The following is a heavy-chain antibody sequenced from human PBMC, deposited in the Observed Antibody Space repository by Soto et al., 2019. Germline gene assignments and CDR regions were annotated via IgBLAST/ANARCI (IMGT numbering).Heavy chain of an antibody. Sequence: GESLKISCKGSGYSFTSYWIGWVRQVPGRGLEWMGIIYPADSDIRHSPSFQGQVTISVDKSLSTAYLQWSSLRASDTAMYYCARQDCSGGSCYSSRHYYYGMDVWGQGTTVTVSS. V-gene: IGHV5-51*01. D-gene: IGHD2-15*01. J-gene: IGHJ6*02. CDR3: ARQDCSGGSCYSSRHYYYGMDV. CDR1: GYSFTSYW. CDR2: IYPADSDI.